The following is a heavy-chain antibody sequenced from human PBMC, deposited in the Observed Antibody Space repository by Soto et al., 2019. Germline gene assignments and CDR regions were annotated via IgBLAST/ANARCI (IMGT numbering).Heavy chain of an antibody. CDR3: ARAAVRVDAFDI. V-gene: IGHV3-33*01. Sequence: QVQLVESGGGVVQPGRSLRLSCAASGFTFSSYGMHWVRQAPGKGLEWVAVIWYDGSNKYYADSVKGRFTISRDNSKNTLYLQMNSLRAEDTAVYYCARAAVRVDAFDIWGQGTMVTVSS. CDR1: GFTFSSYG. D-gene: IGHD6-13*01. CDR2: IWYDGSNK. J-gene: IGHJ3*02.